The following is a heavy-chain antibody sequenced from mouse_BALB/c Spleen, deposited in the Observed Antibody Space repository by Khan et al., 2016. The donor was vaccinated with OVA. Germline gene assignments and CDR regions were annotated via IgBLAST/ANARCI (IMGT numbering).Heavy chain of an antibody. J-gene: IGHJ2*01. D-gene: IGHD1-1*01. V-gene: IGHV1S81*02. CDR1: GYTFTSYW. CDR3: ERIKKIVATTFDD. Sequence: QVQLKQSGAELVKAGASVKMSCTASGYTFTSYWMHWVKQRLGQGLEWFAETNPTNGRTYYNEKFKSKATLTVDKSSSTAYMLLSGPTFEDSAVYYCERIKKIVATTFDDWGQGTTLTVSS. CDR2: TNPTNGRT.